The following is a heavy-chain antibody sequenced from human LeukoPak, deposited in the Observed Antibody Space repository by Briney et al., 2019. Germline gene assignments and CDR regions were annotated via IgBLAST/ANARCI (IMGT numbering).Heavy chain of an antibody. CDR2: IKQDGSEK. J-gene: IGHJ4*02. CDR1: GFIFSNYW. Sequence: GGSLRLSCAASGFIFSNYWLSWVRQAPGKGLEWVANIKQDGSEKLYVDSVKGRLTISRDNAKNSLYLQMNSLRAEDTAVYYCARAGNGYITDYWGQGTLVTVSS. D-gene: IGHD3-22*01. CDR3: ARAGNGYITDY. V-gene: IGHV3-7*01.